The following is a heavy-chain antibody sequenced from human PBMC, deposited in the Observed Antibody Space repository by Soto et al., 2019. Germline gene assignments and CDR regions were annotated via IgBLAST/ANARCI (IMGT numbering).Heavy chain of an antibody. CDR1: VFPFGSNA. D-gene: IGHD3-10*01. Sequence: GGSLRLSCVVSVFPFGSNAMSWVRQAPGKGLEWVSGLSNTGRRTYYADSVKGRFTISRDNSENTVYLQMNSLRVEDTAVYYCATEMGASRGPFDNWGQGTLVTVSS. CDR3: ATEMGASRGPFDN. CDR2: LSNTGRRT. J-gene: IGHJ4*02. V-gene: IGHV3-23*01.